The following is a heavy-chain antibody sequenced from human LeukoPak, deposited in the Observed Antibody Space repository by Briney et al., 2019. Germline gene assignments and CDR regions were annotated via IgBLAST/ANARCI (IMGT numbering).Heavy chain of an antibody. V-gene: IGHV4-59*01. J-gene: IGHJ4*02. CDR1: DDSINNYY. CDR3: AGDTYGSDY. CDR2: IYYSGNT. D-gene: IGHD3-10*01. Sequence: PSETLSLTCTVSDDSINNYYWNWIRQPPGKGLEWIGYIYYSGNTNYNPSLKSRVTISIDTSKNQFSLKLRSVTAADTAMYYCAGDTYGSDYWGQGTRVTVSS.